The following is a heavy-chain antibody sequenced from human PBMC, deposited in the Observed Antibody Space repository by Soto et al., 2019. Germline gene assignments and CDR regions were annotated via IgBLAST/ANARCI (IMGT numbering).Heavy chain of an antibody. D-gene: IGHD1-1*01. J-gene: IGHJ2*01. V-gene: IGHV4-30-2*01. CDR1: GASIASGGYC. Sequence: QLQLQESGSGLVKPSQTLSLTCTVSGASIASGGYCWSWIRQPPGKALESIGYVYQNGNAYLNPSLKSPVTMSVDKSKNQFSLKLSSVTAADTAVYFCARGGAYWSLRNFDVWGRGTLVSVSS. CDR3: ARGGAYWSLRNFDV. CDR2: VYQNGNA.